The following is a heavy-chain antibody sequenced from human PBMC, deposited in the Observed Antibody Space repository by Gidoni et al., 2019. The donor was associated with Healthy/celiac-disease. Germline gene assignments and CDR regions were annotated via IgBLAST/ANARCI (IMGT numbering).Heavy chain of an antibody. CDR3: ARQREAAAGDPHFDY. CDR1: GYSFTRYW. J-gene: IGHJ4*02. Sequence: EVQLVQSGAEVKQPGESLKISCKGSGYSFTRYWIGWVRQMPGKGLEWMGSIYPGDADTRYSPSFQGQVTISADKSISTAYLQWSSLKASDTAMYYCARQREAAAGDPHFDYWGQGTLVTVSS. V-gene: IGHV5-51*01. D-gene: IGHD6-13*01. CDR2: IYPGDADT.